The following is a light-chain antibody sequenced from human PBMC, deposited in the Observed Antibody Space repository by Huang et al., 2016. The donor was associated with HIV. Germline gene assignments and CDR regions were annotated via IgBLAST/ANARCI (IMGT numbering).Light chain of an antibody. J-gene: IGKJ5*01. CDR1: QSLLHSNGKTF. CDR3: MQGVHLPIT. V-gene: IGKV2-29*02. Sequence: DVVLTQTSLSLPVTPGQPASISCKSSQSLLHSNGKTFLYWYLQKAGQAPQLLIYEVSSRFSGVPDRFSGSGSGTEFTLRISRVEAEDIGVYYCMQGVHLPITFGQGTRLEIK. CDR2: EVS.